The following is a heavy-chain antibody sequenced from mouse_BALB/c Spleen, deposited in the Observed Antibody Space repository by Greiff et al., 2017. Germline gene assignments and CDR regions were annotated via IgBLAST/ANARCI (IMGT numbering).Heavy chain of an antibody. J-gene: IGHJ4*01. Sequence: VQLQESGPGLVAPSQSLSITCTVSGFSLTGYGVNWVRQPPGKGLEWLGMIWGDGSTDYNSALKSRLSISKDNSKSQVFLKMNSLQANDTAIYYCARMMVLHYYGYNAMDYWGQGTSVTVSS. CDR2: IWGDGST. V-gene: IGHV2-6-7*01. D-gene: IGHD1-2*01. CDR3: ARMMVLHYYGYNAMDY. CDR1: GFSLTGYG.